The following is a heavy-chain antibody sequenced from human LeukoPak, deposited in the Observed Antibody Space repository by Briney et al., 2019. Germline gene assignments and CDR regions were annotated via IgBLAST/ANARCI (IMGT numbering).Heavy chain of an antibody. CDR3: ARDRDFYRGSGSYYNGGGYFDY. D-gene: IGHD3-10*01. CDR2: ISGSSSYI. V-gene: IGHV3-21*01. J-gene: IGHJ4*02. CDR1: GFTFSSYS. Sequence: PGGSLRLSCAASGFTFSSYSMNWVRQAPGKGLEWVSSISGSSSYIYYADSVKGRFTISRHNAKNSLYLQMNSLRAEDTAVYYCARDRDFYRGSGSYYNGGGYFDYWGQGTLVTVSS.